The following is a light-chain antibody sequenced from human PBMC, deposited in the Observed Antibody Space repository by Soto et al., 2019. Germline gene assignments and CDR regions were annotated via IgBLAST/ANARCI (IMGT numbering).Light chain of an antibody. CDR3: QQANSFPLT. J-gene: IGKJ4*01. CDR1: QTISSY. Sequence: DIQMTQSPSSLSASVGDRVTITCRASQTISSYLNWYQXKPGKSPKLLIYAASSLQSGVPSRLSGSGSGTDFTLTISSLQSEDFATYYFQQANSFPLTFGGGTKVHIK. V-gene: IGKV1-39*01. CDR2: AAS.